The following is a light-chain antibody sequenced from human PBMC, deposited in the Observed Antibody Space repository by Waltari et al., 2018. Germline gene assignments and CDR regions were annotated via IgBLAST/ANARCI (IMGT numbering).Light chain of an antibody. CDR2: DDN. J-gene: IGLJ3*02. Sequence: SYELKQPPSLSVSPGQTAVINGSGHGLTRKYAYWYQQKSGQAPVVVISDDNKLPSGIPGRFSGSASGTMATLTISGAQAEDEADYYCYSADVNNYWAFGGGTKLTV. CDR1: GLTRKY. V-gene: IGLV3-10*01. CDR3: YSADVNNYWA.